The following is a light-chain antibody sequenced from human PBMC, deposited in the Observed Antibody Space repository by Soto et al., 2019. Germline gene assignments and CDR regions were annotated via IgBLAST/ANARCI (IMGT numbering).Light chain of an antibody. CDR2: GAS. CDR1: RSVSSSY. J-gene: IGKJ4*01. V-gene: IGKV3-20*01. Sequence: EIMLTQSPGTLSLSPGERATLSCRASRSVSSSYLAWYQQKPGQAPRLLIYGASSRATGIPDRFSGGGSGTDFTLTISRLEPEDFAVYFCQHYGSSPLTFGGGTKVDIK. CDR3: QHYGSSPLT.